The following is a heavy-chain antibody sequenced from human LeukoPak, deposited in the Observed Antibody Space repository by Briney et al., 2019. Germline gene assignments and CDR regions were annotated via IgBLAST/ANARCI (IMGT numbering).Heavy chain of an antibody. J-gene: IGHJ4*02. D-gene: IGHD2-15*01. CDR3: AREGAAYFDY. V-gene: IGHV3-30-3*01. CDR1: GFTFSNL. Sequence: GGSLRLSCAASGFTFSNLMHWVRQAPGKGLEWVAVFYDGANKYYADSVKGRFTVSRDNSKNTLYLQMNSLRAEDTAAYYCAREGAAYFDYWGQGTLVTVSS. CDR2: FYDGANK.